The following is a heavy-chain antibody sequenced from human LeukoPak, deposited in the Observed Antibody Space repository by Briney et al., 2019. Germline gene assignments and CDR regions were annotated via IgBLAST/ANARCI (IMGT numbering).Heavy chain of an antibody. CDR1: GFTFSSYA. CDR3: ARGGPCSSTSCYYYYYYGMDV. J-gene: IGHJ6*02. Sequence: PGGSLRLSCAASGFTFSSYAMHWVRQAPGKGLEYVSVISSNGGSTYYANSVKGRFTISRDNSKNTLYLQMGSLRAEDMAVYYCARGGPCSSTSCYYYYYYGMDVWGQGTTVTVSS. D-gene: IGHD2-2*01. CDR2: ISSNGGST. V-gene: IGHV3-64*01.